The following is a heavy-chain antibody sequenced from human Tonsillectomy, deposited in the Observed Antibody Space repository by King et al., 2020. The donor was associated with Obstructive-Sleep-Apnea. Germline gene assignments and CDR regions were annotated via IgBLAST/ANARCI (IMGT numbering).Heavy chain of an antibody. Sequence: VPLQESGPGLVKPSETLSLTCTVAGASISDYCWSWVRQPPGKGLEWSGYFYYIGSTNYNPSLKSRVTIAGDMSKNQFSLKVRSVTPAGTAVYYCVSGLSDSDSVPYPDSWGQGPLVTVSS. CDR2: FYYIGST. J-gene: IGHJ4*02. V-gene: IGHV4-59*01. D-gene: IGHD2-21*02. CDR1: GASISDYC. CDR3: VSGLSDSDSVPYPDS.